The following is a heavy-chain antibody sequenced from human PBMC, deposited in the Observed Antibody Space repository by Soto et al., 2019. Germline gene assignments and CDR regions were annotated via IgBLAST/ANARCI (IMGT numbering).Heavy chain of an antibody. CDR1: GFTFSSYA. D-gene: IGHD3-10*01. V-gene: IGHV3-30-3*01. CDR3: ARSPYGSGSYSQY. J-gene: IGHJ4*02. Sequence: PGGSLRLSCAASGFTFSSYAMHWVRQAPGKGLEWVAVISYDGSNKYYADSVKGRFTISRDNSKNTLYLQMNSLRAEDTAVYYCARSPYGSGSYSQYWGQGPLVTVS. CDR2: ISYDGSNK.